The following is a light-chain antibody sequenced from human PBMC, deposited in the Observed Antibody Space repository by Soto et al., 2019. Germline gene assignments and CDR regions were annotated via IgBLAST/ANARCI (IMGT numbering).Light chain of an antibody. CDR1: QSISSK. Sequence: EIMMTQSPATLSVSPGGRATLSCRASQSISSKLAWYQQRPGQAPRLLIYGASTRATGIPARFSGSGSGTEFTLTISSLQSEDFAVYYCQQYNMWTGTFGPGTKVDIK. CDR2: GAS. CDR3: QQYNMWTGT. V-gene: IGKV3D-15*01. J-gene: IGKJ3*01.